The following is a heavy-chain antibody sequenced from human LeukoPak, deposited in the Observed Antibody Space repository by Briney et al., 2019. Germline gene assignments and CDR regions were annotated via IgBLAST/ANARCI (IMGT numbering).Heavy chain of an antibody. D-gene: IGHD3-22*01. J-gene: IGHJ4*02. V-gene: IGHV1-69*01. CDR3: ARDAAIYGNSGYYYPY. Sequence: ASVKVSCKASGGSFSRYSISWVRQAPGQGLEWMGGITPIFGTPNYAQKFQGRVKITAGASTSTAYMELSRLTSEDTAVYYCARDAAIYGNSGYYYPYWGQGTLVTVSS. CDR1: GGSFSRYS. CDR2: ITPIFGTP.